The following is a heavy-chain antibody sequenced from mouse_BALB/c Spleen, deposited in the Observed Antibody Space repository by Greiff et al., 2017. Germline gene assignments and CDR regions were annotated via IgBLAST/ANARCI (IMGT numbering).Heavy chain of an antibody. V-gene: IGHV7-3*02. CDR3: ARDRRGNSYYFDY. CDR2: IRNKANGYTT. D-gene: IGHD2-1*01. Sequence: GQLKESGGGLVQPGGSLRLSCATSGFTFTDYYMSWVRQPPGKALEWLGFIRNKANGYTTEYSASVKGRFTISRDNSQSILYLQMNTLRAEDSATYYCARDRRGNSYYFDYWGQGTTLTVSS. J-gene: IGHJ2*01. CDR1: GFTFTDYY.